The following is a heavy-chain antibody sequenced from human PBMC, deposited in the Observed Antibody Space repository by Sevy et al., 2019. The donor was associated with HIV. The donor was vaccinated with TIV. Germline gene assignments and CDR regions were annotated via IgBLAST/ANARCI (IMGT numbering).Heavy chain of an antibody. J-gene: IGHJ4*02. V-gene: IGHV3-23*01. D-gene: IGHD1-26*01. Sequence: GGSLRLSRAASGFIFNSYVMSWVRQAPGKGLEWVSGISASGGSTFYADSVKGRFTISRDNFKNALYLEMNSLRVEDTAVYYCAGAGMGAKGFDYWGQGTLVTVSS. CDR3: AGAGMGAKGFDY. CDR2: ISASGGST. CDR1: GFIFNSYV.